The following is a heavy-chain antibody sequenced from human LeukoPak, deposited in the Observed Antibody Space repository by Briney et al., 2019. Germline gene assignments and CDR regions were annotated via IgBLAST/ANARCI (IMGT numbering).Heavy chain of an antibody. CDR1: GGTFSSYA. CDR3: ARDYYYDSRVFDY. V-gene: IGHV1-69*05. CDR2: IIPIFGTA. Sequence: GASVKVSCKASGGTFSSYAISWVRQAPGQGLEWMGGIIPIFGTANYAQKFRGRVTITTDESTSTAYMELSSLRSEDTAVYYCARDYYYDSRVFDYWGQGTLVTVSS. D-gene: IGHD3-22*01. J-gene: IGHJ4*02.